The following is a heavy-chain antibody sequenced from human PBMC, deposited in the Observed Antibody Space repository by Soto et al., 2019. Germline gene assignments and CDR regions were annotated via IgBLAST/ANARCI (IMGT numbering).Heavy chain of an antibody. CDR3: ASFRPYNWFGP. CDR1: GGSISNSNW. V-gene: IGHV4-4*02. J-gene: IGHJ5*02. CDR2: IYHDENT. D-gene: IGHD6-6*01. Sequence: QVQLQESGPGLVKPSGTLSLTCAVSGGSISNSNWWSWVRQPPGKGLEWIGEIYHDENTTYNPSLKSRVTLSVDKVKNPFLLKLSPVAAADPAGDFLASFRPYNWFGPWGQGTLVTVSS.